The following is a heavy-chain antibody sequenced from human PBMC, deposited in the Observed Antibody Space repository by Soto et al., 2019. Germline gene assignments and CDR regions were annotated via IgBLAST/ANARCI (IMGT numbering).Heavy chain of an antibody. V-gene: IGHV3-11*01. D-gene: IGHD3-9*01. Sequence: GGSLRLSCAASGFTFSDYYMSWIRQAPGKGLEWVSYISSSGSTIYYADSVKGRFTISRDNAKNSLYLQMNSLRAEDTAVYYCARVSMGILTGYAEDYMDVWGKGTTVTVSS. CDR3: ARVSMGILTGYAEDYMDV. J-gene: IGHJ6*03. CDR1: GFTFSDYY. CDR2: ISSSGSTI.